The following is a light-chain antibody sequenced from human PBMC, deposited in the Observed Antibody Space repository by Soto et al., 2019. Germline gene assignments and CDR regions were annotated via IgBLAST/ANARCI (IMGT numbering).Light chain of an antibody. J-gene: IGKJ2*01. Sequence: DIQMTQSPSSLSASVGDRVTLTCGASQSISNFLNWYQQKPGKAPKPLIYAASSLQSGVPARFSGSGSGTDFTLTISSLQPEDFATYYCQQSYSTPYTFGQGTKLEIK. CDR2: AAS. V-gene: IGKV1-39*01. CDR3: QQSYSTPYT. CDR1: QSISNF.